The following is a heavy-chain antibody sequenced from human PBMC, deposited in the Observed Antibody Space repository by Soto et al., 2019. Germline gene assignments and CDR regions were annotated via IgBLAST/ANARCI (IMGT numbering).Heavy chain of an antibody. CDR3: ARDFSDTAMVSRINWFDP. J-gene: IGHJ5*02. D-gene: IGHD5-18*01. CDR1: GYTFTSYY. Sequence: ASVKVSCKASGYTFTSYYMHWVRQAPGQGLEWMGIINPSGGSTSYAQKFQGRVTMTRDTSTSTVYMELSSLRSEDTAVYYCARDFSDTAMVSRINWFDPWGQGTLVTVSS. V-gene: IGHV1-46*01. CDR2: INPSGGST.